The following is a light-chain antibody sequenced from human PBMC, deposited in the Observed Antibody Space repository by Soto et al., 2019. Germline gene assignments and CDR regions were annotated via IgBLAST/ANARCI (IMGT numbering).Light chain of an antibody. CDR1: SIDITTYIY. CDR2: EVS. V-gene: IGLV2-14*01. Sequence: QSVLTQPASVSGSPGQSITISCTGASIDITTYIYVSWYQQHPGQVAKLLIYEVSNRLSGVSNRFSGCKSGNTASLTISGLQAEDEADYYCSSHTGTDPLYVFGAGTKVTVL. CDR3: SSHTGTDPLYV. J-gene: IGLJ1*01.